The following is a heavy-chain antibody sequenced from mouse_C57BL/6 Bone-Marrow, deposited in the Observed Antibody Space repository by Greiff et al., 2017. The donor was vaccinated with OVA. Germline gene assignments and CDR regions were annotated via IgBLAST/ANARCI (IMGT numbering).Heavy chain of an antibody. CDR1: GYTFTGYW. Sequence: VKLQESGAELMKPGASVKLSCKATGYTFTGYWIEWVKQRPGHGLEWIGEILPGSGSTNYNEKFKGKATFTADTSSNTAYMQLSSLTTEDSAIYYCARLETTVVATDWYFDVWGTGTTVTVSS. V-gene: IGHV1-9*01. D-gene: IGHD1-1*01. J-gene: IGHJ1*03. CDR2: ILPGSGST. CDR3: ARLETTVVATDWYFDV.